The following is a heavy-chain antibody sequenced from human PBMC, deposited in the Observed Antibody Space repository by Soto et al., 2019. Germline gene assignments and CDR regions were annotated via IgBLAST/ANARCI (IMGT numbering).Heavy chain of an antibody. D-gene: IGHD6-19*01. J-gene: IGHJ4*02. V-gene: IGHV5-51*01. CDR3: SCAPIHGWFQHFDF. CDR2: IYPGDSDT. Sequence: PGESLKISCKGSGYVFANYWIGWVRQMPGKGLEWMGIIYPGDSDTRYSPSFQGHVTISVDKSISTAYLQWNSLKASDTAIYYCSCAPIHGWFQHFDFWGQGILVTVS. CDR1: GYVFANYW.